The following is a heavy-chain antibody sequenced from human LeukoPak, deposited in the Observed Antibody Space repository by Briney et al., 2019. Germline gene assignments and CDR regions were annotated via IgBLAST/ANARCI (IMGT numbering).Heavy chain of an antibody. J-gene: IGHJ6*03. CDR1: GGSISSSSYY. CDR2: IYYSGST. CDR3: ARETATVTTPGPNWYYYYMDV. V-gene: IGHV4-39*07. D-gene: IGHD4-17*01. Sequence: SETLSLTCTVPGGSISSSSYYWGWIRQPPGKGLEWIGSIYYSGSTYYNPPLKSRVTISVDTSKNQFSLKLSSVTAADTAVYYCARETATVTTPGPNWYYYYMDVWGKGTTVTVSS.